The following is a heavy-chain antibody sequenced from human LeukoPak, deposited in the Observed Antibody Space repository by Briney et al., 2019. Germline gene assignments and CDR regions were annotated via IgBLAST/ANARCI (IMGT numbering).Heavy chain of an antibody. CDR3: ARALATVKYSENDY. J-gene: IGHJ4*02. Sequence: GGSLRLSCAASGFTFSSYGMHWVRQAPGKGLEWVAVTWYDGSNKYYADSVKGRFTISRDNSKNTLYLQMNSLRAEDTAVYYCARALATVKYSENDYWGQGTLVTVSS. CDR2: TWYDGSNK. D-gene: IGHD4-11*01. V-gene: IGHV3-33*01. CDR1: GFTFSSYG.